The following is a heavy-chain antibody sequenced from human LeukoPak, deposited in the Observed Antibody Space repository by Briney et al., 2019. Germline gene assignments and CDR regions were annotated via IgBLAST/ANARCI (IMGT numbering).Heavy chain of an antibody. J-gene: IGHJ4*02. CDR3: ASQFGASSGSYYFDY. V-gene: IGHV3-21*01. CDR2: ISSSSSYI. D-gene: IGHD1-26*01. CDR1: GFTFSSYS. Sequence: GGSLRLSCAASGFTFSSYSMNWVRQAPGKGLEWVSSISSSSSYIYYADSVKGRFTISRDNAKNSLYLQMNSLRAEDTAVYYCASQFGASSGSYYFDYWGQGTLVTVSS.